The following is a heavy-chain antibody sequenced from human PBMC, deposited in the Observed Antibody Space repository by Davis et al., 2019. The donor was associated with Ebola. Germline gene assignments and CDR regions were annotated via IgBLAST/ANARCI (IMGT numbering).Heavy chain of an antibody. D-gene: IGHD1-26*01. J-gene: IGHJ4*02. CDR2: INSDGSST. CDR3: ARDGRYELFDY. Sequence: GESLKISCAASGFTFSSYGMHWVRQAPGKGLVWVSRINSDGSSTSYADSVKGRFTISRDNAKNTLYLQMNSLRAEDTAVYYCARDGRYELFDYWGQGTLVSVSS. V-gene: IGHV3-74*01. CDR1: GFTFSSYG.